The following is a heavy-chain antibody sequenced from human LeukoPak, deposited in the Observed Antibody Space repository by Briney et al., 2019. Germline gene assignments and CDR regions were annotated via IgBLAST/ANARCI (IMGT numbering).Heavy chain of an antibody. Sequence: GESLKISCKGSGYSFTSYWICWVRQMPGKGLEWMGIIYPGDSDTRYSPSFQGQVTISADKSISTAYLQWSSLKASDTAMYYCARYTPQHSIAFDIWGQGTMVTVSS. CDR1: GYSFTSYW. V-gene: IGHV5-51*01. CDR2: IYPGDSDT. CDR3: ARYTPQHSIAFDI. D-gene: IGHD4-11*01. J-gene: IGHJ3*02.